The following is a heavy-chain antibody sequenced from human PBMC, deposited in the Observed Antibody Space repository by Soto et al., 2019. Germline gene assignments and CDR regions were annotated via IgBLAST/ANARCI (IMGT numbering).Heavy chain of an antibody. Sequence: PGGSLRLSCAGSGFTFSRYSMNWVRQAPGKGLEWVASIGTRGGIYYAESVKGRLTISRDNAKNSLSLEMDSLRVEDTGVYYCAREETAWPLAYGLDVWGQGTTVTVSS. CDR1: GFTFSRYS. CDR3: AREETAWPLAYGLDV. V-gene: IGHV3-21*01. D-gene: IGHD2-21*02. CDR2: IGTRGGI. J-gene: IGHJ6*02.